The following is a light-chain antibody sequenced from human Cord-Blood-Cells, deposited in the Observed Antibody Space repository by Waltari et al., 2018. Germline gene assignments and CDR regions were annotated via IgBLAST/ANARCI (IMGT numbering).Light chain of an antibody. J-gene: IGKJ2*01. Sequence: DIVMTQSPDSLAVSLGERATINCKSSQSCLYSSTNKNYLAWYQQKPGQPPKLLIYWASTRESGVPDRFSGSGSGTDFTLTISSLQAEDVAVYYCQQYYSTPYTFGQGTKLEIK. CDR3: QQYYSTPYT. CDR1: QSCLYSSTNKNY. V-gene: IGKV4-1*01. CDR2: WAS.